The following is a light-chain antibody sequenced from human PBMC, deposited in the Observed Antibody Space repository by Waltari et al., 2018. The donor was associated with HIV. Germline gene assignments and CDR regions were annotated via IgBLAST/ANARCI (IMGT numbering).Light chain of an antibody. V-gene: IGLV2-23*02. J-gene: IGLJ1*01. CDR3: CSYARSSTFYV. Sequence: QSALTQPASVSGSPGPSITISCTGTSSDVWSYNLVSWYQHHPGKAPKLMIYEVTKRPSGISDRFSGSKSGNTASLTISGLQAEDEADYYCCSYARSSTFYVFGTGTKVTVL. CDR1: SSDVWSYNL. CDR2: EVT.